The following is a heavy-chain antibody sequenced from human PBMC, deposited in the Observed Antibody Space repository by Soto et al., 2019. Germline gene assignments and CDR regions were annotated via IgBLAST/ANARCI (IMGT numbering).Heavy chain of an antibody. D-gene: IGHD6-13*01. CDR1: GDSFSSYA. Sequence: QVQLVQSGAEMKKPGSSVKVSCKVSGDSFSSYAISWVRQAPGEGLEWVGGIIPIFETANYAQNFQGRVTITAVESTTTAYLEVTRLRPQDTAVFYCVASDSSSCQHDYWGQGTLITVSS. V-gene: IGHV1-69*01. CDR3: VASDSSSCQHDY. CDR2: IIPIFETA. J-gene: IGHJ4*02.